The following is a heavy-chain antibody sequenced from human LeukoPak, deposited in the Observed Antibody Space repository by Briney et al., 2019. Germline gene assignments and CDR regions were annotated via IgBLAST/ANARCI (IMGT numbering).Heavy chain of an antibody. CDR1: GYTFTSYD. J-gene: IGHJ4*02. CDR2: INPSGGST. CDR3: ARVSTGDYYDSSDDFDY. D-gene: IGHD3-22*01. Sequence: VASVKVSCKASGYTFTSYDINWVRQAPGQGLEWMGIINPSGGSTSYAQKFQGRVTMTRDTSTSTVYMELSSLRSEDTAVYYCARVSTGDYYDSSDDFDYWGQGTLVTVSS. V-gene: IGHV1-46*01.